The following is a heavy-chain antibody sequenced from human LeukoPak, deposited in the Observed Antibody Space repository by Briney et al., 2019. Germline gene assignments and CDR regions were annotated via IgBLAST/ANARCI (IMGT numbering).Heavy chain of an antibody. V-gene: IGHV4-59*01. Sequence: SETLSLTCTVSGGSISSYYWTWIRQPPGKGLEWIGYIFYIGTTDYNPSLKSRVTISLNPSKNQISLKLSSVTAADTAVYYCARGGSSWYYFDYWGQGTLVTVSS. CDR2: IFYIGTT. J-gene: IGHJ4*02. D-gene: IGHD6-13*01. CDR1: GGSISSYY. CDR3: ARGGSSWYYFDY.